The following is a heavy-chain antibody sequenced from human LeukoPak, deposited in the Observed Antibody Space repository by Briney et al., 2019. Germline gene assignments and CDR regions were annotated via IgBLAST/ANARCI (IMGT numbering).Heavy chain of an antibody. V-gene: IGHV4-38-2*01. J-gene: IGHJ1*01. CDR2: IYHSGST. CDR3: ARHGVVPAAIVTEYFQH. D-gene: IGHD2-2*01. CDR1: GYSISSGYY. Sequence: SETLSLTCAVSGYSISSGYYWGWIRQPPGKGLEWIGSIYHSGSTHYNPSLKSRVTISVDTSKNQFSLKLSSVTAADTAVYYCARHGVVPAAIVTEYFQHWGQGTLVTVSS.